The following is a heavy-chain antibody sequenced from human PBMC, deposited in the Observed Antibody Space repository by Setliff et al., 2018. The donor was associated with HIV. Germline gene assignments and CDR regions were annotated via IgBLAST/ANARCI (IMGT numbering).Heavy chain of an antibody. J-gene: IGHJ3*01. V-gene: IGHV3-7*01. CDR3: ARDQTYYNFWSGYYSPQPHAFDL. CDR1: GFTFSKYW. Sequence: PGGSLRLSCAASGFTFSKYWMSWVRQAPGKGLEWVANIKQDGNEKYYVDSVKGRFTISIDNAKNSLYLQMNSLRAEDTAVYYCARDQTYYNFWSGYYSPQPHAFDLWRQGTMVTFSS. CDR2: IKQDGNEK. D-gene: IGHD3-3*01.